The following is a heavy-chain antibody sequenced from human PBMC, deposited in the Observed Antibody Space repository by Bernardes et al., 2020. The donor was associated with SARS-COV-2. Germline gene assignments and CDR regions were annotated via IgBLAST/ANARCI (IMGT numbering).Heavy chain of an antibody. CDR3: ARGGEAPGGGIQLWSWVT. Sequence: GGSLRLSCAASGFPFSSCSMSWVRQPPGKGLEWVSYISSSTTTIYYADSVKGRFTISRDNVKNSLFLQMSSLRDEDTAVYYCARGGEAPGGGIQLWSWVTWGQGTLVTVSS. CDR1: GFPFSSCS. V-gene: IGHV3-48*02. J-gene: IGHJ5*02. D-gene: IGHD5-18*01. CDR2: ISSSTTTI.